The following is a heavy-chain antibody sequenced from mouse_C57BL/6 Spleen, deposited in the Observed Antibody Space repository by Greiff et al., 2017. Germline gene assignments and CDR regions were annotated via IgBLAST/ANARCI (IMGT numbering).Heavy chain of an antibody. CDR1: GYAFSSSW. J-gene: IGHJ2*01. CDR2: IYPGDGDT. V-gene: IGHV1-82*01. Sequence: QVQLQQSGPELVKPGASVKISCKASGYAFSSSWMNWVKQRPGKGLEWIGRIYPGDGDTNYNGKFKGKATLTADKSSSTAYMQLSSLTSEASAVYFCARGDGYPSFGGWGQGTTLTVSS. D-gene: IGHD2-3*01. CDR3: ARGDGYPSFGG.